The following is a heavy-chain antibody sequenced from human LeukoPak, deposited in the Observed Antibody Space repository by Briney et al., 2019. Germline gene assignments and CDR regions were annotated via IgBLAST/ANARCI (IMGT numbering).Heavy chain of an antibody. CDR1: GFTFSSYE. CDR3: ARVMEYYYYYMDV. J-gene: IGHJ6*03. CDR2: ISSSGSTI. D-gene: IGHD3-10*01. V-gene: IGHV3-48*03. Sequence: GGSLRLSCAASGFTFSSYEMNWVRQAPGKGLEWVSYISSSGSTIYYADSVKGRFTISRDNAKNSLYLQMNSLRAEDTAVYYCARVMEYYYYYMDVWGKGTTVTVSS.